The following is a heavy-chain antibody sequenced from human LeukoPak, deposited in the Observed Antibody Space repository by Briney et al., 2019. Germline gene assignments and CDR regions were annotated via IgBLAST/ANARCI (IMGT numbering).Heavy chain of an antibody. CDR2: IYYNGIT. CDR1: GGSISSGDYY. D-gene: IGHD5-12*01. J-gene: IGHJ4*02. Sequence: PSQTLSLTCTVSGGSISSGDYYWSWIRQPPGKGLEWIASIYYNGITYYNPSLRSRIFISVDTSKNQFSLKLSSMTAADTAVYYCARGRGGYVYWGQGTLVTVSS. V-gene: IGHV4-30-4*08. CDR3: ARGRGGYVY.